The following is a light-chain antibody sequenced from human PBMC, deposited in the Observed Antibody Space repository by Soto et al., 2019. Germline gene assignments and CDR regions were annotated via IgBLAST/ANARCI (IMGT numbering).Light chain of an antibody. J-gene: IGKJ5*01. Sequence: DIQMTQSPSSLSASVGDRVTITCRASESISRHLNWYQQKPGKAPNLLIYAASSLQNGVPSRFSGSGSGTDFTLTISKLQPEDFETYYCQQSYSTLSITFGQGTRLEIK. V-gene: IGKV1-39*01. CDR2: AAS. CDR3: QQSYSTLSIT. CDR1: ESISRH.